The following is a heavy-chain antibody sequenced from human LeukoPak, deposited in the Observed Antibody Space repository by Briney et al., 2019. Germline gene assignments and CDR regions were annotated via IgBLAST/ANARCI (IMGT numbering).Heavy chain of an antibody. Sequence: ASVKVSCKASGYTFTGYYMHWVRQAPGQGLEWMGWINPNSGGTNYAQKFQGRVTMTRDTSISTAYMELSRLRSDDTAVYYCAIWFGSGTLRWGIHWFDPWGQGTLVTVSS. D-gene: IGHD3-10*01. CDR2: INPNSGGT. V-gene: IGHV1-2*02. CDR1: GYTFTGYY. J-gene: IGHJ5*02. CDR3: AIWFGSGTLRWGIHWFDP.